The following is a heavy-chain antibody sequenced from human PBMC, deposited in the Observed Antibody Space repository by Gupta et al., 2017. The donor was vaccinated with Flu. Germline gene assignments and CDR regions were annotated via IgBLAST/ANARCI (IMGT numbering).Heavy chain of an antibody. V-gene: IGHV4-59*01. CDR3: ARLGRCGEGNCAGGDY. Sequence: YYWSWLRQPPGKGLEWITYIHYTGSSNYNPSLKSRVTVSLDTSKNQFSLTLSSVTAADTAVYFCARLGRCGEGNCAGGDYWGQGALVTVSS. D-gene: IGHD2-21*02. J-gene: IGHJ4*02. CDR1: YY. CDR2: IHYTGSS.